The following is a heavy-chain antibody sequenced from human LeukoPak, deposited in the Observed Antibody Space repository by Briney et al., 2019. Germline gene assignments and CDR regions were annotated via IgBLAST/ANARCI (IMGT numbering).Heavy chain of an antibody. CDR2: ISGSGGST. J-gene: IGHJ4*02. CDR1: GFTFSSYA. V-gene: IGHV3-23*01. Sequence: GGSLRLFCAASGFTFSSYAMSWVRQAPGKGLEWVSAISGSGGSTYYADSVKGRFTISRDNSKNTLYLQMNSLRAEDTAVYYCAKRDYSNYDLDYWGQGTLVTVSS. D-gene: IGHD4-11*01. CDR3: AKRDYSNYDLDY.